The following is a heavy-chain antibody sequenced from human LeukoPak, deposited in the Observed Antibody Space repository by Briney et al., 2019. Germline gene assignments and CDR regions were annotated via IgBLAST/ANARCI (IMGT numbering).Heavy chain of an antibody. Sequence: GGSLRLSCVASSFTFRSYGMHWVRQAPGKGLDWVAAISYDGSNQYYADSVKGRFTISRDNSKHTLYLQMNSLRVEDTAVYYRAQAGSATLDYYYYMDVWGKGTTVTVSS. CDR2: ISYDGSNQ. J-gene: IGHJ6*03. V-gene: IGHV3-30*18. D-gene: IGHD1-26*01. CDR3: AQAGSATLDYYYYMDV. CDR1: SFTFRSYG.